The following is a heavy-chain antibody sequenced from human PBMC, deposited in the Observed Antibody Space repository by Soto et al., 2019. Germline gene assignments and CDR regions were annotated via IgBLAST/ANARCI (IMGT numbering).Heavy chain of an antibody. V-gene: IGHV4-61*08. CDR3: ARGESYYGSGSYWS. CDR2: IYYSGST. CDR1: GGSISSGGYY. J-gene: IGHJ4*02. D-gene: IGHD3-10*01. Sequence: SETLSLTCTVSGGSISSGGYYWSWIRQHPGKGLEWIGYIYYSGSTNYNPSLKSRVTISVDTSKNQFSLKLSSVTAADTAVYYCARGESYYGSGSYWSWGQGTLVTVSS.